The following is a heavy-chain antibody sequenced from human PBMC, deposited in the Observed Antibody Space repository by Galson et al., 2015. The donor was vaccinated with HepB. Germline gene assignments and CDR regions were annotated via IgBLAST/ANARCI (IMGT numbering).Heavy chain of an antibody. J-gene: IGHJ4*02. CDR3: ARDGTYGEIDY. V-gene: IGHV3-48*01. D-gene: IGHD4-17*01. CDR1: GFTFSSYS. CDR2: ISSSSSTI. Sequence: SLRLSCAASGFTFSSYSMNWVRQAPGKGLEWVSYISSSSSTIYYADSVKGRFTISRDNAKNSLYLQMNSLRAEDTAVYYCARDGTYGEIDYWGQGTLVTVSS.